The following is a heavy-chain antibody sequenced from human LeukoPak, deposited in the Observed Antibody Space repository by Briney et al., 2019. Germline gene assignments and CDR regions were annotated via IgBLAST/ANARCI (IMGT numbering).Heavy chain of an antibody. V-gene: IGHV3-21*04. CDR2: ISSSSSYI. CDR1: GFTFSSYS. Sequence: SGGSLRLSCAASGFTFSSYSMNWVRQAPGKGLEWVSSISSSSSYIYYADSVKGRFTISRDNSKNTLYLQMNSLRAEDTAIYYCAKGATGKYFYYLDYWGQGTLVTVSS. D-gene: IGHD2/OR15-2a*01. CDR3: AKGATGKYFYYLDY. J-gene: IGHJ4*02.